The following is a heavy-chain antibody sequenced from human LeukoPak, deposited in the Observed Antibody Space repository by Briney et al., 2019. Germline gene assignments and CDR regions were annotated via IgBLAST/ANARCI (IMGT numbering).Heavy chain of an antibody. CDR3: ARDILGATGVGAFDM. CDR1: GFTFSDYY. J-gene: IGHJ3*02. Sequence: GGSLRLSCAASGFTFSDYYMSWIRQAPGQGLQWVSYITSGGSTIYGADSVKGRFTISRDNAKNSLYLQTNSLRAEDTAVYYCARDILGATGVGAFDMWGQGTMVTVSS. CDR2: ITSGGSTI. V-gene: IGHV3-11*04. D-gene: IGHD1-26*01.